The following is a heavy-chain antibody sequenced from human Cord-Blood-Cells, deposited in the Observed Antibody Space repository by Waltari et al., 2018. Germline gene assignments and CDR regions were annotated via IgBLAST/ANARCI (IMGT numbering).Heavy chain of an antibody. V-gene: IGHV4-38-2*01. Sequence: QVQLQESGPGLVKPSETLSLTCAVSGYSTSSGYYWGWIRPPPGKGLEWIGSIYHSGSTYYNPSLKSRVTISVDTSKNQFSLKLSSVTAADTAVYYCASGPRFGELYYYYYGMDVWGQGTTVTVSS. J-gene: IGHJ6*02. D-gene: IGHD3-10*01. CDR3: ASGPRFGELYYYYYGMDV. CDR1: GYSTSSGYY. CDR2: IYHSGST.